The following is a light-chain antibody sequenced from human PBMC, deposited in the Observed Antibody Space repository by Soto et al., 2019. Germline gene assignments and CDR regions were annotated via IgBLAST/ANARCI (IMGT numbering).Light chain of an antibody. V-gene: IGLV2-11*01. CDR3: CSYAGTKDV. J-gene: IGLJ1*01. CDR1: SSDVGGYNY. CDR2: DVS. Sequence: QSALTQPRSVSGSPGQSVTISCTGTSSDVGGYNYVSWYQQHPGKAPKPMIYDVSKRPSGVPDRFSGSKSGNTASLTISGLQAEDEADYYCCSYAGTKDVFGTGTKVTVL.